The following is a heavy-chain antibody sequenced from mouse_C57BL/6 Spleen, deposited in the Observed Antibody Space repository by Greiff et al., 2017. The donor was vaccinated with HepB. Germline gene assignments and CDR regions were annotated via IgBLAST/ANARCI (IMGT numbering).Heavy chain of an antibody. CDR3: TILRYWYFDV. D-gene: IGHD1-1*01. Sequence: VQLQQSGAELVRPGASVTLSCKASGYTFTDYEMHWVQQTPVHGLEWIGAIDPETGGTAYNQKFKGKAILTADKPSSTAYMELRSLTSEDSAVYYCTILRYWYFDVWGTGTTVTVSS. CDR2: IDPETGGT. V-gene: IGHV1-15*01. CDR1: GYTFTDYE. J-gene: IGHJ1*03.